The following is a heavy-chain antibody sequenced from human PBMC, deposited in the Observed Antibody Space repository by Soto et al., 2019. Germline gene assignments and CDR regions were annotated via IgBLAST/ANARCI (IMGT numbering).Heavy chain of an antibody. Sequence: SETLSLTCTVSGGSISSYYWSWIRQPPGKGLEWIGYIYYSGSTNYDPSLKSRVTTSVDTSKNQFSLKLSSVTAADTAVYYCASADYDILTGYYLPLGYWGQGTLVTVSS. CDR3: ASADYDILTGYYLPLGY. D-gene: IGHD3-9*01. J-gene: IGHJ4*02. CDR2: IYYSGST. CDR1: GGSISSYY. V-gene: IGHV4-59*01.